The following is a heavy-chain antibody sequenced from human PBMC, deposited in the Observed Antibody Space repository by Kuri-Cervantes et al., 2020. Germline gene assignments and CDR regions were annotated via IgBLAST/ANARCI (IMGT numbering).Heavy chain of an antibody. CDR2: IYSGGST. J-gene: IGHJ6*03. V-gene: IGHV3-53*01. CDR3: AKDHYYYYYMDV. CDR1: EFTVSTNY. Sequence: GESLKISCAASEFTVSTNYMSWVRQAPGKGLEWVSFIYSGGSTYYADSLKGRFTISRDNSKNTLYLQMNSLRAEDTAVYYCAKDHYYYYYMDVWGKGTTVTVSS.